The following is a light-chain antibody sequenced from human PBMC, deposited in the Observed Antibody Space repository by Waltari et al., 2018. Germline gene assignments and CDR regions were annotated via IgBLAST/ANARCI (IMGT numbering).Light chain of an antibody. Sequence: DIQMTQSPSTLSASVGDRVTIICRASQSISNWLAWYQQKPGKAPKLLLYKASTLESGVPSRFSGSGSGTEFTLTISSLQPDDFATYYCQQYNSYSLLTFGGGTKVEIK. CDR2: KAS. CDR1: QSISNW. J-gene: IGKJ4*01. V-gene: IGKV1-5*03. CDR3: QQYNSYSLLT.